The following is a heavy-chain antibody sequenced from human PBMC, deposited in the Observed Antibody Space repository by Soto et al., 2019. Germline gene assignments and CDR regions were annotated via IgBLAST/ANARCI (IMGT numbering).Heavy chain of an antibody. CDR3: ARSGGSGSSRIYGMDV. Sequence: QVQLVESGGGVVQPGRSLRLSCAASGFTFSSYGMHWVRQAPGKGLEWVAVIWYDGSNKYYADSVKGRFTISRDNSKNTLYLQMNSLRAEDTAVYYCARSGGSGSSRIYGMDVWGQGTTVTVSS. CDR2: IWYDGSNK. J-gene: IGHJ6*02. CDR1: GFTFSSYG. V-gene: IGHV3-33*01. D-gene: IGHD1-26*01.